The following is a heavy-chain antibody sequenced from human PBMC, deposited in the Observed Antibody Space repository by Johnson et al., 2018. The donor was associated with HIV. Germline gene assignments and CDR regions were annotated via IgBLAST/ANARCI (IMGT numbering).Heavy chain of an antibody. J-gene: IGHJ3*02. V-gene: IGHV3-13*01. CDR1: AFTFSSYD. D-gene: IGHD2-15*01. CDR3: ARAVCRGGRCYSHDAFDI. CDR2: IGTAGDT. Sequence: VQLVESGGGLKQPGASLRLSCASSAFTFSSYDMHWVRQATGKGLEWVSTIGTAGDTYYPGSVKGRFTVSREDAKNSLYLQMNSLRAGDTALYYCARAVCRGGRCYSHDAFDIWGQGTMVTVSS.